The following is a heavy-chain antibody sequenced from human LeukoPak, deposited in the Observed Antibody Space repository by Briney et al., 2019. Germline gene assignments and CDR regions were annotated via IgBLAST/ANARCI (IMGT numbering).Heavy chain of an antibody. CDR1: GFTFSSYG. CDR3: ARAFLIAAAEVFDY. J-gene: IGHJ4*02. D-gene: IGHD6-13*01. Sequence: GGSLRLSCAASGFTFSSYGMSWVRQAPGEGLEWVSAISDSGGSTYYTDSVKGRFTISRDNSKITLYLQMNSLRAEDTAVYYCARAFLIAAAEVFDYWGQGTLVTVSS. CDR2: ISDSGGST. V-gene: IGHV3-23*01.